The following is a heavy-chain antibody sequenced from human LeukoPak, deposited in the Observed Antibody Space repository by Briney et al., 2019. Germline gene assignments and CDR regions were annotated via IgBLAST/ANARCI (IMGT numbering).Heavy chain of an antibody. Sequence: SSETLSLTCTVSGYSISSGYYWGWIRQPPGKGLEWIGYIYYSGSTNYNPSLKSRVTISVDTSKNQFSLKLSSVTAADTAVYYCARSTYYYDSSGYSYYSYYYMDVWGKGTTVTIAS. CDR1: GYSISSGYY. CDR3: ARSTYYYDSSGYSYYSYYYMDV. V-gene: IGHV4-61*01. J-gene: IGHJ6*03. CDR2: IYYSGST. D-gene: IGHD3-22*01.